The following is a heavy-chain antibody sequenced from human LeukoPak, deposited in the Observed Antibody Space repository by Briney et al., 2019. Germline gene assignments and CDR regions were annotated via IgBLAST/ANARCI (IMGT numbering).Heavy chain of an antibody. V-gene: IGHV1-69*04. CDR1: GGTFSSYA. CDR3: ASPSGDYCGGDCYSNYFDY. Sequence: SVKVSCKASGGTFSSYAISWVRQAPGQGLEWMGRIIPILGIANYAQKFQGRVTITADKSTSTAYMVLSSLRSEDTAVYYCASPSGDYCGGDCYSNYFDYWGQGTLVTVSS. CDR2: IIPILGIA. J-gene: IGHJ4*02. D-gene: IGHD2-21*01.